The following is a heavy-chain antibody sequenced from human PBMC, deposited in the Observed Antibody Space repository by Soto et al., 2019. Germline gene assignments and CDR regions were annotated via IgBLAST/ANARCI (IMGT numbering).Heavy chain of an antibody. CDR2: IKSKTDGGTT. D-gene: IGHD3-3*01. V-gene: IGHV3-15*01. CDR3: TTNTIFGVVVP. CDR1: GFTFSNAW. Sequence: PEGSLRLSCAASGFTFSNAWMSWVRQAPGKGLEWVGRIKSKTDGGTTDYAAPVKGRFTISRDDSKNTLYLQMNSLKTEDTAVYYCTTNTIFGVVVPWGQGTLVTVSS. J-gene: IGHJ5*02.